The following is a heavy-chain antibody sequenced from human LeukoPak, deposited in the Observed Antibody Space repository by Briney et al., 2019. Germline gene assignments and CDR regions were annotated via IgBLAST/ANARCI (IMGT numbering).Heavy chain of an antibody. J-gene: IGHJ4*02. CDR3: AKEGDSLGYYGGSYY. CDR1: GGSISSSGYY. D-gene: IGHD3-3*01. Sequence: TSETLSLTCTVSGGSISSSGYYWGWIRQPPGKGLEWIGSIYYSGSTNYNPSLKSRVTISVDKSKNQFSLNLSSVTAADTAVYYCAKEGDSLGYYGGSYYWGQGTLVTVSS. CDR2: IYYSGST. V-gene: IGHV4-39*07.